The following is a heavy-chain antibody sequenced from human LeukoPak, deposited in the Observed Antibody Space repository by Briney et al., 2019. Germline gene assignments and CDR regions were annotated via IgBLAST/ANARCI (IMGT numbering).Heavy chain of an antibody. D-gene: IGHD2-15*01. J-gene: IGHJ2*01. CDR2: INPSSGST. CDR1: GYTFTGYY. Sequence: ASVKVSCKASGYTFTGYYMHWVRQAPGQGLEWMGWINPSSGSTNYAQKFQGRVTMTRDTSISTAYMELSRLRSDDTAVYYCARESSAELLRNWYFDLWGRGTLVTVSS. CDR3: ARESSAELLRNWYFDL. V-gene: IGHV1-2*02.